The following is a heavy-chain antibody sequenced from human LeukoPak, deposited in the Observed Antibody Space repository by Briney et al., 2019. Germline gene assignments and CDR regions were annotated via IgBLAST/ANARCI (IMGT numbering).Heavy chain of an antibody. J-gene: IGHJ5*02. CDR2: ISSSGSTI. Sequence: GGSLRLSCAASGFTFSSYEMNWVRQAPGKGLEWVSYISSSGSTIYYADSVKGRFTISRDNSKNTLYLQMNSLRAEDTAVYYCAKVIGDYYGSGSLTFDPWGQGTLVTVSS. CDR1: GFTFSSYE. V-gene: IGHV3-48*03. CDR3: AKVIGDYYGSGSLTFDP. D-gene: IGHD3-10*01.